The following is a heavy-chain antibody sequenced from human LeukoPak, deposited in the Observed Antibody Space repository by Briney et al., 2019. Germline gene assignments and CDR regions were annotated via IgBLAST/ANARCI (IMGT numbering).Heavy chain of an antibody. CDR2: IFGSGGST. CDR1: GFTFSSYA. CDR3: AKTTTGYSSGRFPGWPVDY. Sequence: GGSLRLSCAAYGFTFSSYAMYWVRQAPGKGLEWVSGIFGSGGSTHYTDSVKGRFTISRDNSKNTVYLQMNSLRAEDTAVYYCAKTTTGYSSGRFPGWPVDYWGQGTLVTVSS. J-gene: IGHJ4*02. D-gene: IGHD6-19*01. V-gene: IGHV3-23*01.